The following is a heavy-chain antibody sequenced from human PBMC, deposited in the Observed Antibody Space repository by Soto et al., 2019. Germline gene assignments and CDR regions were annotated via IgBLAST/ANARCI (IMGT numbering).Heavy chain of an antibody. CDR3: ARRARPDFYYMDV. CDR1: GFTLRGYA. Sequence: EVQLAESGGGLAQPGGSLRLSCAASGFTLRGYAMDWVRQAPGKGLEYVSGISSNGVGTYYANSVQGRFPISRDNSKNTVYLQMGSLRPEDMAVYYCARRARPDFYYMDVWGKGATVTVSS. D-gene: IGHD6-6*01. CDR2: ISSNGVGT. J-gene: IGHJ6*03. V-gene: IGHV3-64*01.